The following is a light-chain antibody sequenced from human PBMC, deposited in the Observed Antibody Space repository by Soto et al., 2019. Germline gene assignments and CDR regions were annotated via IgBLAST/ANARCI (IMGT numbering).Light chain of an antibody. J-gene: IGKJ2*01. CDR1: QSISNS. CDR3: QQYNNWPPRT. V-gene: IGKV3-15*01. Sequence: EIVMTQSPATLSVSPGERATLSCRASQSISNSLAWYQQKPGQAPRLLIYGASTRATGIPARFSGSGSGTEFTLTISSLQSEDSAVYYCQQYNNWPPRTFGQGTKLEIK. CDR2: GAS.